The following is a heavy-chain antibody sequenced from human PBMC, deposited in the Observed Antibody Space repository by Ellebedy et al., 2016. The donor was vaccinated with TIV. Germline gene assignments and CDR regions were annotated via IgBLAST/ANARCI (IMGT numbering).Heavy chain of an antibody. V-gene: IGHV3-7*01. J-gene: IGHJ3*02. CDR2: INQDGSMK. D-gene: IGHD1-26*01. Sequence: GESLKISCAASGFSFSSYWMSWVRQAPGKGLEWVANINQDGSMKYFVDSVKGRFTLSRDHAKNPLYLQMNSLRDEDTAVYYCATDGSYGDHRSPTHAFAIWGQGTVVTVSS. CDR3: ATDGSYGDHRSPTHAFAI. CDR1: GFSFSSYW.